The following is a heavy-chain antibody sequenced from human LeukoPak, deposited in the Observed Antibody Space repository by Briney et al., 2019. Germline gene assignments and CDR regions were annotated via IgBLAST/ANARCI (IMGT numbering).Heavy chain of an antibody. D-gene: IGHD2-2*01. V-gene: IGHV1-2*02. CDR2: INPNSGGT. CDR1: GYTFTGYY. Sequence: ASVKVSCKASGYTFTGYYIQWARQAPGQGLEWMGWINPNSGGTNYAQKFQGRVTMTRDTSISTAYMELSRLRSDDTAVYFCARDHCVSSGCYEDYYYGMDVWGRGTTVTVSS. CDR3: ARDHCVSSGCYEDYYYGMDV. J-gene: IGHJ6*02.